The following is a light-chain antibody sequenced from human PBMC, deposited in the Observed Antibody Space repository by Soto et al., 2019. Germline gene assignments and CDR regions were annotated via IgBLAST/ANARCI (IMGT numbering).Light chain of an antibody. CDR3: QQYGSSGT. CDR1: QSVSSSY. CDR2: DAS. V-gene: IGKV3-20*01. J-gene: IGKJ1*01. Sequence: EIVLTQSPATLSFSPGERSTLSCRASQSVSSSYLAWYQQKPGQAPRLLIYDASNRATGIPDRFSGSGSGTDFTLTISRLEPEDFAVYYCQQYGSSGTFGQGTKVDIK.